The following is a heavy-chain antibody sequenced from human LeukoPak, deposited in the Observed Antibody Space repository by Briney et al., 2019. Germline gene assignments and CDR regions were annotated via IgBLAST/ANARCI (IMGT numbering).Heavy chain of an antibody. V-gene: IGHV4-34*01. CDR1: GGSFSGYY. Sequence: PSETLSLTCAVYGGSFSGYYWSWIRQPPGKGLEWIGEINHSGSTNYNPSLKSRVTISVGTSKNQFSLKLSSVTAADTAVYYCARRRHNDAFDIWGQGTMVTVSS. CDR3: ARRRHNDAFDI. J-gene: IGHJ3*02. CDR2: INHSGST.